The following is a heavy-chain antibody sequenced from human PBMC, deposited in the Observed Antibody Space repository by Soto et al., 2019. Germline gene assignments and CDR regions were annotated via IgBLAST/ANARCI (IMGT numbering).Heavy chain of an antibody. CDR3: AKTRGAMIYAISVYGMDV. CDR2: ISGSADST. CDR1: GFSFSSFA. D-gene: IGHD2-8*01. J-gene: IGHJ6*02. Sequence: VQLLESGGGFIHPGWSLRLSCAASGFSFSSFAMNWVRQAPGKGLEWVSIISGSADSTFYADSVKGRFTISRDNSKSTLYLQINSLRAEDTAVYYCAKTRGAMIYAISVYGMDVWGQGTTVTVSS. V-gene: IGHV3-23*01.